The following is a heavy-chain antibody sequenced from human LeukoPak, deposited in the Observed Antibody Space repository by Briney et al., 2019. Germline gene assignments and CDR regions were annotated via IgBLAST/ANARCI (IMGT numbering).Heavy chain of an antibody. CDR3: SREDYFGSGSPAY. Sequence: PGGSLRLSCAASGFTFSTYWMSWVRQAPGKGLEWVANIKQDGSEKHYVDSVKGRFTISRDNTNNSLFLQIDILRADDQDFYYCSREDYFGSGSPAYWGQGTLVTVSS. D-gene: IGHD3-10*01. V-gene: IGHV3-7*01. CDR2: IKQDGSEK. J-gene: IGHJ4*02. CDR1: GFTFSTYW.